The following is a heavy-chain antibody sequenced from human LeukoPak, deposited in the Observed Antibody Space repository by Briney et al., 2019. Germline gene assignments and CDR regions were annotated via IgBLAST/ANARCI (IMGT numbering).Heavy chain of an antibody. J-gene: IGHJ4*02. CDR1: GGSFSGSY. CDR3: ARGGYSGSYPFDY. Sequence: PGTLSLTCADYGGSFSGSYWSWIRQPPGKGLEWIGEISHSGRTSYNPSLKSRVTISVDTSRNQFSLKLSSLTAADTAVYYCARGGYSGSYPFDYWGQGTLVTVSS. V-gene: IGHV4-34*01. D-gene: IGHD1-26*01. CDR2: ISHSGRT.